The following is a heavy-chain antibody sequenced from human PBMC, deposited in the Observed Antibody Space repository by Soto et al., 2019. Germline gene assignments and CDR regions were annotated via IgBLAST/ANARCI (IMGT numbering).Heavy chain of an antibody. CDR2: ICSNSAYI. CDR1: GFTFRSFT. V-gene: IGHV3-21*01. CDR3: TRNAARDNIARGWYEP. J-gene: IGHJ5*01. Sequence: GGSLRLSCAVSGFTFRSFTLYWVRQAPGQGLEWISTICSNSAYIYYTDALRGRFTISRDNAKNSLHLQMNSLRAEDTAVYYWTRNAARDNIARGWYEPLGPGTLVTVFS. D-gene: IGHD6-13*01.